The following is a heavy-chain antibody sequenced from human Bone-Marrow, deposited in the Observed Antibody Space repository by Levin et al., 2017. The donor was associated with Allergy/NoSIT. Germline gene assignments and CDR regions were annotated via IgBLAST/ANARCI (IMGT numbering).Heavy chain of an antibody. CDR2: ASGSGGTT. CDR3: AKGYSFGGLIVLPDY. Sequence: LSLPCAASGFTFNTSAMNWVRQAPGKGLEWVSSASGSGGTTYSADSVKGRFTISRDNSKNTLYLQMNSLRVEDTAVYYCAKGYSFGGLIVLPDYWGQGTLVIVSS. CDR1: GFTFNTSA. V-gene: IGHV3-23*01. J-gene: IGHJ4*02. D-gene: IGHD3-16*02.